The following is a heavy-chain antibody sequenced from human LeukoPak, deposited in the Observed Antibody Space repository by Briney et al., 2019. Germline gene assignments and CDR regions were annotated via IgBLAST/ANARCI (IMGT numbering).Heavy chain of an antibody. CDR3: ARGRAVAGTVNYYYGMDV. J-gene: IGHJ6*02. V-gene: IGHV4-39*01. CDR1: GGSFSSGSYY. D-gene: IGHD6-19*01. CDR2: IYYSGST. Sequence: PSETLSLTCTVSGGSFSSGSYYWGWIRQPPGKGLEWIGSIYYSGSTYYNPSLKSRVTISVDTSKNQFSLKLSSVTAADTAVYYCARGRAVAGTVNYYYGMDVWGQGTTVTVSS.